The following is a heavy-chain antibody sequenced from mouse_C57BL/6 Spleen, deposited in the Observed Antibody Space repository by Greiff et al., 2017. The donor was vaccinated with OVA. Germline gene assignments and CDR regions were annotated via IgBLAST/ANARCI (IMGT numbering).Heavy chain of an antibody. V-gene: IGHV2-3*01. CDR3: AKGGSSYWYFDV. J-gene: IGHJ1*03. Sequence: VKLMESGPGLVAPSQSLSITCTVSGFSLTSYGVSWVRQPPGKGLEWLGVIWGGGSTNYHSALLSRLSISKDNSKSQVFVKLNRLQTDDTATYYWAKGGSSYWYFDVWGTGTTVTVSS. D-gene: IGHD1-1*01. CDR2: IWGGGST. CDR1: GFSLTSYG.